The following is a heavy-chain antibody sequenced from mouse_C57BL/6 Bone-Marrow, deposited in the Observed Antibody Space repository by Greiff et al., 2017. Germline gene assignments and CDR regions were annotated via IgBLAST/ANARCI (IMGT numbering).Heavy chain of an antibody. CDR1: GYTFTDYE. Sequence: LVESGAELVRPGASVTLSCKASGYTFTDYEMHWVKQTPVHGLEWIGAIDPETGGTAYNQKFKGQAILTADKSSSTAYMELRSLTSEDSAVYYCTPMVTSWFAYWGQGTLVTVSA. J-gene: IGHJ3*01. CDR2: IDPETGGT. D-gene: IGHD2-2*01. V-gene: IGHV1-15*01. CDR3: TPMVTSWFAY.